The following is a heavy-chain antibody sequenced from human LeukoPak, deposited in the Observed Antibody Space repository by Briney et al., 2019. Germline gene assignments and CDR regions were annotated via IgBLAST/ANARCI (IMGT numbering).Heavy chain of an antibody. V-gene: IGHV1-24*01. Sequence: ASVKVSCKASGYTFTSYYMHWVRQAPGQGLEWMGGFDPEDGETIYAQKFQGRVTMTEDTSTDTAYMELSSLRSEDTAVYYCATLLLWFGESPAWGQGTLVTVSS. CDR1: GYTFTSYY. CDR3: ATLLLWFGESPA. CDR2: FDPEDGET. D-gene: IGHD3-10*01. J-gene: IGHJ4*02.